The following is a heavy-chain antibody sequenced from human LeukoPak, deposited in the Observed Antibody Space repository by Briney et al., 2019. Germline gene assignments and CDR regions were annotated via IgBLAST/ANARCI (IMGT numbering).Heavy chain of an antibody. V-gene: IGHV3-33*01. Sequence: GGSLRLSCAASGFTFSSYGMHWVRQAPGKGLEWVAVIWYDGSNKYYADSVKGRFTISRDNSKNTLYLQMNSLRAEDTAVYYCARVFIPYDSSGYNWFDPWGQGTLVTVSS. CDR2: IWYDGSNK. CDR3: ARVFIPYDSSGYNWFDP. D-gene: IGHD3-22*01. CDR1: GFTFSSYG. J-gene: IGHJ5*02.